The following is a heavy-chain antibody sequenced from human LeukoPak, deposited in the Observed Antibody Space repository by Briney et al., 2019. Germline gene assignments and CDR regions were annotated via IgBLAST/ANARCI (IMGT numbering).Heavy chain of an antibody. CDR2: INPNSGGT. V-gene: IGHV1-2*02. Sequence: ASVKVSCKASGYTFTGYYMHWVRQAPGQGLEWMGWINPNSGGTNYAQKLQGRVTMTTDTSTSTAYMELRSLRSDDTAVYYCARGTIFWSRMDYWGQGTLVTVSS. J-gene: IGHJ4*02. CDR1: GYTFTGYY. D-gene: IGHD3-9*01. CDR3: ARGTIFWSRMDY.